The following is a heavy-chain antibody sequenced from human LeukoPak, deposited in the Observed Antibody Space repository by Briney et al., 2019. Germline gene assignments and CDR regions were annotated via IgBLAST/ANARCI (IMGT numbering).Heavy chain of an antibody. CDR3: ARGQGYYDSSGYYSDY. V-gene: IGHV4-4*07. CDR2: IYTSGST. CDR1: GGSISSYY. J-gene: IGHJ4*02. Sequence: SETLSLTCTVSGGSISSYYWSWIRQPAGKGLEWIGRIYTSGSTNYNPSLKSRVTMSVDTSKNQFSLKLSSVTAADTAVYYCARGQGYYDSSGYYSDYWGQGTLVTVSS. D-gene: IGHD3-22*01.